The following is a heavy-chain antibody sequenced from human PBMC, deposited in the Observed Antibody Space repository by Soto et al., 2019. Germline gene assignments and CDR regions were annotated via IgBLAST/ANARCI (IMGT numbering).Heavy chain of an antibody. J-gene: IGHJ3*01. Sequence: DVQLVESGGGLIQPGESLRLSCAAFGFTISGKKYVAWVRQAPGKGLEWVSALYDLDGSFYAASGKGRFTTSSDSSKTTVYLQMNDLRPDDTAVYYCATWHEREHAYDVWGQGTTVTVSS. D-gene: IGHD1-1*01. V-gene: IGHV3-53*01. CDR2: LYDLDGS. CDR3: ATWHEREHAYDV. CDR1: GFTISGKKY.